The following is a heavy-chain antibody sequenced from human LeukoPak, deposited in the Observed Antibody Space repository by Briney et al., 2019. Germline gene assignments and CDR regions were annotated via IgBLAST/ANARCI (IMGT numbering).Heavy chain of an antibody. D-gene: IGHD1-14*01. CDR1: GGSISSYY. J-gene: IGHJ4*02. Sequence: SETLSLTCTVSGGSISSYYWSWIRQPPGKGLEWIGYIYTSGSTNYNPSLKSRVTISVDTSKNQSSLKLSSVTAADTAVYYCARCNPYFDYWGQGTLVTVSS. V-gene: IGHV4-4*09. CDR3: ARCNPYFDY. CDR2: IYTSGST.